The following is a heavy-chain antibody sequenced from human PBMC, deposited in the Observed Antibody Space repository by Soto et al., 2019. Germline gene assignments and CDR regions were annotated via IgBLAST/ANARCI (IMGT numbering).Heavy chain of an antibody. J-gene: IGHJ6*03. CDR3: AKGGLGYCSSTSCPAYYYYYYYMDV. CDR1: GFTFSSYA. D-gene: IGHD2-2*01. CDR2: ISGSGGST. Sequence: SLRLSCAASGFTFSSYAMSWVRQAPGKGLEWVSAISGSGGSTYYADSVKGRFTISRDNSKNTLYLQMNSLRAEDTAVYYCAKGGLGYCSSTSCPAYYYYYYYMDVWGKGTTVTVSS. V-gene: IGHV3-23*01.